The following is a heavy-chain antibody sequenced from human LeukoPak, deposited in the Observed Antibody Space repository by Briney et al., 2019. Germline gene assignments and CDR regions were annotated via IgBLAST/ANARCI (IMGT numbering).Heavy chain of an antibody. D-gene: IGHD1-14*01. Sequence: SETLSLTCTVSGGSISSSSYCWGWIRQPPGKGLEWIGSIYYSGSTYYNPSLKSRVTISVDTSKNQFSLKLSSVTAADTAVYYCARLMGTNYYYYGMDVWGQGTTVTVSS. CDR3: ARLMGTNYYYYGMDV. J-gene: IGHJ6*02. CDR1: GGSISSSSYC. V-gene: IGHV4-39*01. CDR2: IYYSGST.